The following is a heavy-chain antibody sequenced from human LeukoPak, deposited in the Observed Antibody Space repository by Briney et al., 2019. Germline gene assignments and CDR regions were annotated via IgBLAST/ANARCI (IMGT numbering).Heavy chain of an antibody. CDR3: ARDHNFHFDY. Sequence: PGGSLRLSCAASGFNFSDYYMSWLRQAPGKGLEWVSYISGSGYTIYYADSVKGRFTISRDNAKNSLYLQMTSLRAEDTAVYYCARDHNFHFDYWGQETLVTVSS. J-gene: IGHJ4*02. CDR1: GFNFSDYY. V-gene: IGHV3-11*01. CDR2: ISGSGYTI.